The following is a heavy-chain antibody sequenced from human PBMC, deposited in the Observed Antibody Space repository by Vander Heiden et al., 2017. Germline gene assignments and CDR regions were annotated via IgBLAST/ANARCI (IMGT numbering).Heavy chain of an antibody. Sequence: EVQLVESGGGLVKPGGSLRLSCAASGFTFSSYSMNRVRQAPGKGLEWVSSISSSSSYIYYADSVKGRFTISRDNAKNSLYLQMNSLRAEDTAVYYCAKGGSHFGTFDPWGQGTLVTVSS. J-gene: IGHJ5*02. V-gene: IGHV3-21*01. CDR2: ISSSSSYI. CDR3: AKGGSHFGTFDP. CDR1: GFTFSSYS. D-gene: IGHD1-26*01.